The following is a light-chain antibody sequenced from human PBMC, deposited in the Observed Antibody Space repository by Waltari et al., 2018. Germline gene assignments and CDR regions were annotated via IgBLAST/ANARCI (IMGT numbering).Light chain of an antibody. J-gene: IGKJ1*01. CDR1: QSVSSSY. CDR3: QQYGSSPWT. Sequence: EIVLMQSPGPLSLSPGERATLSCRASQSVSSSYLAWYQQKPGQAPRVLIHGASNRATGIPDRFSGSGSGTDFTLTISRLEPEDFAVYYCQQYGSSPWTFGQGTKVEIK. V-gene: IGKV3-20*01. CDR2: GAS.